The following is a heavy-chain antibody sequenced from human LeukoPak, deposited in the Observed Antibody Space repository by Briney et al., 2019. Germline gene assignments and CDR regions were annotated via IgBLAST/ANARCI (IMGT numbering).Heavy chain of an antibody. Sequence: SETLSLTFAVSGASTAGYYWSWIRQPPGKGLEWIGYLGNPNYNPSLKSRVIISGDMSKTHFSLKLNSVTTADTAVYYCATYRGGGGGVGYWGQGTLVTVSS. CDR1: GASTAGYY. CDR2: LGNP. D-gene: IGHD6-19*01. J-gene: IGHJ4*02. CDR3: ATYRGGGGGVGY. V-gene: IGHV4-59*01.